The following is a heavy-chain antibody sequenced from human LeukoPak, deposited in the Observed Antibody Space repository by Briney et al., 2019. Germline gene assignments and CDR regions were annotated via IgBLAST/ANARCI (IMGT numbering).Heavy chain of an antibody. D-gene: IGHD6-13*01. J-gene: IGHJ4*02. CDR2: LWANGNTA. CDR1: GFNFNIIG. CDR3: VKGSAADATFHFDY. Sequence: PGGSLRLSCAASGFNFNIIGMHWVRQVPGNGLEWVAVLWANGNTAHYADSVKGRFTISRDSSENTLYLQMNSLRSEDTAVYYCVKGSAADATFHFDYWGQGTLVTVSS. V-gene: IGHV3-33*06.